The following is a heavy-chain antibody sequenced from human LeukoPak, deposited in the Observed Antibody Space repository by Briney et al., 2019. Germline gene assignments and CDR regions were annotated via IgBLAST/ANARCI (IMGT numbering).Heavy chain of an antibody. CDR1: GFTFSSYA. D-gene: IGHD3-16*02. CDR3: ARVITFGGVIVSFSPFDY. Sequence: GGSLRLSCAASGFTFSSYAMSWVRQAPEKGLEWVSAISGSGSTIYYADSVKGRFTISRDNAKNSLYLQMNSLRAEDTAVYYCARVITFGGVIVSFSPFDYWGQGTLVTVSS. CDR2: ISGSGSTI. V-gene: IGHV3-23*01. J-gene: IGHJ4*02.